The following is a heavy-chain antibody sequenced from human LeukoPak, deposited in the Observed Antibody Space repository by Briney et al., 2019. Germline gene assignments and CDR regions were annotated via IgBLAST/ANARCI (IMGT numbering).Heavy chain of an antibody. V-gene: IGHV3-15*01. Sequence: GGSLRLSCAASGFTFSYASMSWVRQAPGKGLEWVGRIKSKTDGGATDYAAPVKGRFTISRDDSKNTLFLQMNSLKTEDTAVYSCTTVVATPRGLWEYWGQGTLVTVSS. CDR3: TTVVATPRGLWEY. D-gene: IGHD5-12*01. J-gene: IGHJ4*02. CDR2: IKSKTDGGAT. CDR1: GFTFSYAS.